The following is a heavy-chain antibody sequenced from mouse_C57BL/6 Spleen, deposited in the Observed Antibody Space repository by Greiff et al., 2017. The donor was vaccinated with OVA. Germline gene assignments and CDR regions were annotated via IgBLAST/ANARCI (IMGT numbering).Heavy chain of an antibody. V-gene: IGHV2-5*01. J-gene: IGHJ4*01. CDR3: AKGITTVVSYYAMDY. CDR1: GFSLTSYG. Sequence: VMLVESGPGLVQPSQSLSITCTVSGFSLTSYGVHWVRQSPGKGLEWLGVIWRGGSTDCNAAFMSRLSITKDNSKSQVFFKMNSLQADDTAIYYCAKGITTVVSYYAMDYWGQGTSVTVSS. D-gene: IGHD1-1*01. CDR2: IWRGGST.